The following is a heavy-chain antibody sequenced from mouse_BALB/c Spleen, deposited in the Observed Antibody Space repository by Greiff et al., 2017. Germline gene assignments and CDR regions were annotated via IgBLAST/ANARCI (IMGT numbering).Heavy chain of an antibody. V-gene: IGHV14-3*02. CDR3: ARSITAAPSCFDV. Sequence: VQLKESGAELVKPGASVKLSCTASGFNIKDTYMHWVKQRPEQGLEWIGRIDPANGNTKYDPKFQGKATITADTSSTTAYLQLSSLTSEDTAVYYCARSITAAPSCFDVWGAGTTVTVSA. J-gene: IGHJ1*01. CDR2: IDPANGNT. D-gene: IGHD1-2*01. CDR1: GFNIKDTY.